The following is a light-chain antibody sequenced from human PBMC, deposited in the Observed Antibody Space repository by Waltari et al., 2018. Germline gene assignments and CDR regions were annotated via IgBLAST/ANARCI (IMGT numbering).Light chain of an antibody. CDR1: SSSVGSNF. CDR3: AAWDDSLSAYV. J-gene: IGLJ1*01. Sequence: QSVLTQPPSASGTPGQEVTISCSGTSSSVGSNFVFWYQQLPGPAPKLLIFRSAQRPSGVPDRISGSKTGTCASLVITGLRSEEEADYYCAAWDDSLSAYVFGTGTKVTVL. CDR2: RSA. V-gene: IGLV1-47*01.